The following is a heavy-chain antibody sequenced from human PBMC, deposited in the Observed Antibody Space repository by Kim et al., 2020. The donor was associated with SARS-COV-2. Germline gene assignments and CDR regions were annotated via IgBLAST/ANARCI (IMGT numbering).Heavy chain of an antibody. J-gene: IGHJ4*02. CDR1: GYTFTSYY. Sequence: ASVKVSCKASGYTFTSYYMHWVRQAPGQGLEWMGIINPSGGSTSYAQKFQGRVTMTRDTSTSTVYMELSSLRSEDTAVYYCARESGYCSGGSCSGYFDYWGQGTLVTVSS. CDR3: ARESGYCSGGSCSGYFDY. D-gene: IGHD2-15*01. CDR2: INPSGGST. V-gene: IGHV1-46*01.